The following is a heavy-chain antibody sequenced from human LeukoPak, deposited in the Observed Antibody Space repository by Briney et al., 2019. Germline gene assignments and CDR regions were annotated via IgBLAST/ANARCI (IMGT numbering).Heavy chain of an antibody. D-gene: IGHD3-22*01. CDR2: ISGSGGSS. J-gene: IGHJ4*02. Sequence: GGSLRLSCAASGFTFSSYAMSWVRQAPGKGLEWVSAISGSGGSSYYADSVKGRFTISRDNSKNTLYLQMNSLRAEDTAVYYCAKATGITMIVVAPSLDYWGQGTLATVSS. CDR3: AKATGITMIVVAPSLDY. CDR1: GFTFSSYA. V-gene: IGHV3-23*01.